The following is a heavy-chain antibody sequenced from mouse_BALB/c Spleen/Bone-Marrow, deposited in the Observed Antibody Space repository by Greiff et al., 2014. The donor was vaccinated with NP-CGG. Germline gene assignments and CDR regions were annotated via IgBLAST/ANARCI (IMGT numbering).Heavy chain of an antibody. CDR3: ARQGYGYVDFDV. CDR2: ISSGGGST. V-gene: IGHV5-12-1*01. J-gene: IGHJ1*01. Sequence: DVHLVESGGGLVKPGGSLKLSCAASGFAFSSYGMSWVRQTPEKRLEWVAYISSGGGSTYYPDTVKGRFTISRDNAKNTLYLQMSSLKSEDTAMYYCARQGYGYVDFDVWGAGTTVTVSS. D-gene: IGHD1-2*01. CDR1: GFAFSSYG.